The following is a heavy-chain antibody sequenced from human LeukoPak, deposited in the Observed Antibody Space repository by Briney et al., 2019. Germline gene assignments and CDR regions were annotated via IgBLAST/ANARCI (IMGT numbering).Heavy chain of an antibody. CDR1: GFTVSGNY. CDR3: ARITMSRFDP. J-gene: IGHJ5*02. Sequence: GGSLRLSCAVSGFTVSGNYMSWVRQAPGKGLEWVSLIYSGGTTYYADSVKGRFTISRDNSKNTLYLQMNSLRAEDTAVYYCARITMSRFDPWGQGTLVTVS. CDR2: IYSGGTT. V-gene: IGHV3-53*01. D-gene: IGHD3-10*02.